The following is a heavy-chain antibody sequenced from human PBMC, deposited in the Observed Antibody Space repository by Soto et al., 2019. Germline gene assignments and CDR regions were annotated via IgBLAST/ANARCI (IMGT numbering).Heavy chain of an antibody. Sequence: SETLSLTCTVSGGSVSSGSYYWSWIRQPPGKGLEWIGEIYHSGSTNYNPSLKSRVTISVDKSKNQFSLKLSSVTAADTAVYYCARTKGRWFGESSLMDVWGQGTTVTVSS. D-gene: IGHD3-10*01. CDR3: ARTKGRWFGESSLMDV. CDR2: IYHSGST. V-gene: IGHV4-61*01. CDR1: GGSVSSGSYY. J-gene: IGHJ6*02.